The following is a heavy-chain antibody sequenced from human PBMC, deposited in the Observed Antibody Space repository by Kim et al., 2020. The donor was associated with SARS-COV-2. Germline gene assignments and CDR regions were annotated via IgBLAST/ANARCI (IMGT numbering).Heavy chain of an antibody. D-gene: IGHD3-22*01. CDR3: ASPQNHYYDNSGYIDGFDV. Sequence: SETLSLTCTVSGGSISSSSYYWGYIRQPPGKGLEWIGSIYYSGSTYYNPSLKSRVTISVDTSKNQFSLKLTSVTAADTAIYYCASPQNHYYDNSGYIDGFDVWGQGTMVTVSS. J-gene: IGHJ3*01. V-gene: IGHV4-39*01. CDR1: GGSISSSSYY. CDR2: IYYSGST.